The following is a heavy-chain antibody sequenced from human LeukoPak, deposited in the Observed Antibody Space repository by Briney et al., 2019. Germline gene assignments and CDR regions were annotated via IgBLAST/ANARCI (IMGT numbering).Heavy chain of an antibody. J-gene: IGHJ6*02. D-gene: IGHD6-19*01. CDR3: AKERAVAGTEIYYYYYGMDV. V-gene: IGHV3-11*05. CDR1: GFTFITYW. CDR2: ISTNSSYT. Sequence: GGSLRLSCAASGFTFITYWMTWVRQAPGKGLEWISYISTNSSYTNYADSVKGRFTISRDNAKNSLYLQMNSLRAGDTAVYYCAKERAVAGTEIYYYYYGMDVWGQGTTVTVSS.